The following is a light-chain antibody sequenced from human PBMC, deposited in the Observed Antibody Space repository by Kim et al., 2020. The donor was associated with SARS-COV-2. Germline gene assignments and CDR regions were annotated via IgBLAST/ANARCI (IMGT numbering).Light chain of an antibody. CDR3: QVWDSSSDHPV. Sequence: SSELTQPPSVSVAPGKTARITCGGNNIGSKSVHWYQQKPGQAPVLVIYYDSDRPSGIPERFSGSNSGNTATLTISRVEAGDVADYYCQVWDSSSDHPVFGGGTQLTVL. J-gene: IGLJ3*02. V-gene: IGLV3-21*04. CDR1: NIGSKS. CDR2: YDS.